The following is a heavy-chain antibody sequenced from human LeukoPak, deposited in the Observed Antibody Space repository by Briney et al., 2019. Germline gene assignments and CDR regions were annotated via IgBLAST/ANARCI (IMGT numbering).Heavy chain of an antibody. CDR3: ARDYAFDI. CDR2: VYYIGST. Sequence: SETLSLTCTVSGGSVSSGSYYWSWIRQPPGKGLEWIGYVYYIGSTNYNPSLKSRVTISVDTSNNQFSLKLSSVTAADTAVYYCARDYAFDIWGQGTMVTVSS. J-gene: IGHJ3*02. CDR1: GGSVSSGSYY. V-gene: IGHV4-61*01.